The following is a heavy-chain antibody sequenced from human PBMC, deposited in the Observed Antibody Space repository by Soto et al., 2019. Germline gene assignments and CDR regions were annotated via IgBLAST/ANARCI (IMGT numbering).Heavy chain of an antibody. J-gene: IGHJ4*02. V-gene: IGHV1-3*01. CDR1: GYTFTSYA. Sequence: QVQLVQSGAEVKKPGASVKVSCKASGYTFTSYAMHWVRQAPGQRLEWMGWINAGNGNTKYSQKFQGRVTITRDTSASTAHMELSSLRSEDTAVYYCARDIVGATTYYFDYWGQGTLVTVSS. CDR3: ARDIVGATTYYFDY. D-gene: IGHD1-26*01. CDR2: INAGNGNT.